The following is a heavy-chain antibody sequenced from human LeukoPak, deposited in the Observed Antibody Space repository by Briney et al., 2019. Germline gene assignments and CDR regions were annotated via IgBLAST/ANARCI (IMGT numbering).Heavy chain of an antibody. V-gene: IGHV4-28*01. CDR3: ARIGGAPAASGVLFDP. CDR1: GYSISSSNW. Sequence: SDTLSLTCAVSGYSISSSNWWGWIRQPPGKGLEWIGYIYYSGSTYYNPSLKSRVTMSVDTSKNQFSLKLSSVTAVDTAVYYCARIGGAPAASGVLFDPWGQGTLVTVSS. CDR2: IYYSGST. J-gene: IGHJ5*02. D-gene: IGHD2-2*01.